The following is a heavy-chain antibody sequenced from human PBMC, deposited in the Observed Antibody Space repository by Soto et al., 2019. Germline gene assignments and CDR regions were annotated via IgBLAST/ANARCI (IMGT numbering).Heavy chain of an antibody. V-gene: IGHV4-31*03. CDR1: GGSISSGGYY. Sequence: QVQLQESGPGLVKPSQTLSLTCTVSGGSISSGGYYWSWIRQHPGKGLEWIGYIYYSGSTYYNPSLKSRVTISVDTSKNQFSLKLSSVTTADTAVYYCARQRKYCSGGSCRGHAFDIWGQGTMVTVSS. CDR3: ARQRKYCSGGSCRGHAFDI. J-gene: IGHJ3*02. D-gene: IGHD2-15*01. CDR2: IYYSGST.